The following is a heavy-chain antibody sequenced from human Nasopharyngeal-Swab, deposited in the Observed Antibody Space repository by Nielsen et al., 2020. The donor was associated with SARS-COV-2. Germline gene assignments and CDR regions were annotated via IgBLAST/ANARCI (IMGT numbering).Heavy chain of an antibody. Sequence: GESLKISCAASGFTFSRYTMHWVRQAPGKGLEWVAVISYDGSNKYYADSVKDRFTISRDISKNTLYLQMNSLRAEDTAVFYCASTPLDSSGYYYAFHYWGRGTLVTASS. V-gene: IGHV3-30-3*01. CDR2: ISYDGSNK. J-gene: IGHJ4*02. CDR3: ASTPLDSSGYYYAFHY. CDR1: GFTFSRYT. D-gene: IGHD3-22*01.